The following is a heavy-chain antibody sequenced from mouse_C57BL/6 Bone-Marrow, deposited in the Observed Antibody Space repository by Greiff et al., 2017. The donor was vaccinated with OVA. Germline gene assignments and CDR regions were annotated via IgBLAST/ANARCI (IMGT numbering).Heavy chain of an antibody. D-gene: IGHD1-1*01. V-gene: IGHV1-81*01. CDR3: AREGSITTVVDPFAY. CDR2: IYPRSGNT. CDR1: GYTFTSYG. Sequence: VKLMESGAELARPGASVKLSCKASGYTFTSYGISWVKQRTGQGLEWIGEIYPRSGNTYYNEKFKGKATLTADKSSSTAYMELRSLTSEDSAVYFCAREGSITTVVDPFAYWGQGTLVTVSA. J-gene: IGHJ3*01.